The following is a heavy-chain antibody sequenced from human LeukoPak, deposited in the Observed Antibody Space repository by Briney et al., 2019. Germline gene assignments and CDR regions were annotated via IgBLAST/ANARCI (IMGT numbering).Heavy chain of an antibody. D-gene: IGHD1-26*01. CDR3: ARGRGSYSTFYY. Sequence: SETLSLPCAVYGGSFSGYYWSWIRQPPGKGLEWIGEINHSGSTNYNPPLKSRVTISVDTSKNQFSLKLSSVTAADTAVYYCARGRGSYSTFYYWGQGTLVAVSS. CDR1: GGSFSGYY. V-gene: IGHV4-34*01. J-gene: IGHJ4*02. CDR2: INHSGST.